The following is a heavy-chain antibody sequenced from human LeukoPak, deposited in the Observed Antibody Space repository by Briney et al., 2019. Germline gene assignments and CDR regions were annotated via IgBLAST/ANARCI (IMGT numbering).Heavy chain of an antibody. Sequence: ASVKVSCKASGYTFTSYGISWVRQAPGQGLEWMGWISAYNGNTNYAQKLQGRVTMTTDTSTSTAYMELRSLRSDDTAVYYCARGHYDILTGYYAGGYFDYWGQGTLVTVSS. CDR1: GYTFTSYG. J-gene: IGHJ4*02. V-gene: IGHV1-18*01. CDR2: ISAYNGNT. D-gene: IGHD3-9*01. CDR3: ARGHYDILTGYYAGGYFDY.